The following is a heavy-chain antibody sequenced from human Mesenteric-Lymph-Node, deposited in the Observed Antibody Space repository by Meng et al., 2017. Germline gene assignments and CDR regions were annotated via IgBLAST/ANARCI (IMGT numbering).Heavy chain of an antibody. V-gene: IGHV4-4*07. J-gene: IGHJ6*02. CDR2: ISTSGST. CDR1: GGSISSYY. Sequence: SETLSLTCTVSGGSISSYYWSWIRQPAGKGLEWIGRISTSGSTNYNPSLKSRVTISVDTSKNQFSLKLSSVTAADTAVYYCARDQDRQQLAKRYYYYGMDVWGQGTTVTVSS. D-gene: IGHD6-13*01. CDR3: ARDQDRQQLAKRYYYYGMDV.